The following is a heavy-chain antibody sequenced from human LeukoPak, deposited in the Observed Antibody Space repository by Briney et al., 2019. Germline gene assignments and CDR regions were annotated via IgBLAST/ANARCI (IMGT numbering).Heavy chain of an antibody. V-gene: IGHV3-53*01. CDR1: GFTVSRNY. CDR3: ARVDSSGWFYFDN. D-gene: IGHD6-19*01. Sequence: GGSLRLSCAASGFTVSRNYMSWVRQAPGKGLEWVSVIYSGGSTYFADSVKGRFTISRDNSKNTLYLQVNSLRAEDTAVYYCARVDSSGWFYFDNWGQGTLVTVSS. J-gene: IGHJ4*02. CDR2: IYSGGST.